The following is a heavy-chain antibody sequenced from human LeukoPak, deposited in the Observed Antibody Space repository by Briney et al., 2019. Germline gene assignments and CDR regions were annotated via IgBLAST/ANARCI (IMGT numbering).Heavy chain of an antibody. CDR1: EFTFSNYA. J-gene: IGHJ4*02. Sequence: GGSLRLSCAASEFTFSNYAMHWVRQAPGKGLEWVALISYDGSNTYYPDSVKGRFTISRDNSKNTLYLQMNSLTTEDTAVYYCARDPSIAARRHFDYWGQGTLVTVSS. V-gene: IGHV3-30-3*01. D-gene: IGHD6-6*01. CDR3: ARDPSIAARRHFDY. CDR2: ISYDGSNT.